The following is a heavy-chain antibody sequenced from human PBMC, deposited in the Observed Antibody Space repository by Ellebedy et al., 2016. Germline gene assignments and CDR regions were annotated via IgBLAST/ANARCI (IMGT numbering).Heavy chain of an antibody. J-gene: IGHJ4*02. Sequence: SLKISXAASGFTFDDYAMHWVRQAPGKGLEWVSGISWNSGSIGYADSVKGRFTISRDNAKNSLYLQMNSLRAEDTALYYCANSGGYYFDYWGQGTLVTVSS. V-gene: IGHV3-9*01. D-gene: IGHD3-10*01. CDR2: ISWNSGSI. CDR3: ANSGGYYFDY. CDR1: GFTFDDYA.